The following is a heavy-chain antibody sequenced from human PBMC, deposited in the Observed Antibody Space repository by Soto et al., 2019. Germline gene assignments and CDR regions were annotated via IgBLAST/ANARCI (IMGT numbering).Heavy chain of an antibody. CDR3: AYTGFHTLWFDP. Sequence: PGGSLRLSCVVSGLNFNDAWMSWGRQAPGKGLEWVGRIISRRGGGTADYAAPVKDRFVISRDDSRNTVYLQLNSLKTEDTGVYYCAYTGFHTLWFDPWGQGSLVTVSS. CDR1: GLNFNDAW. V-gene: IGHV3-15*01. J-gene: IGHJ5*02. CDR2: IISRRGGGTA.